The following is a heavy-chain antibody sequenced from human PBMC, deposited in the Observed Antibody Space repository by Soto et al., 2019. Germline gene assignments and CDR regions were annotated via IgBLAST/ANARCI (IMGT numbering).Heavy chain of an antibody. CDR1: GFTFSNAW. CDR2: IKSKTDGGTT. J-gene: IGHJ6*03. CDR3: TTDSLERRSPYYYYYYMDV. Sequence: EVQLVESGGGLVKPGGSLRLSCAASGFTFSNAWMSWVRQAPGKGLEWVGRIKSKTDGGTTDYAAPVKGRFTISRDDSKNTLYLQMNSLKTEDTAVYYCTTDSLERRSPYYYYYYMDVWGKGTTVTVSS. D-gene: IGHD1-1*01. V-gene: IGHV3-15*01.